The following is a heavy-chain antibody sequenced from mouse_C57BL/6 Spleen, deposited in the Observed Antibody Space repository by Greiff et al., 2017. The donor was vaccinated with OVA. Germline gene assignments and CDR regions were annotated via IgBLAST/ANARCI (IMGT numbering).Heavy chain of an antibody. CDR3: ARWITTVVATRAMDY. V-gene: IGHV1-14*01. Sequence: EVKLMESGPELVKPGASVKMSCKASGYTFTSYVMHWVKQKPGQGLEWIGYIYPYNDGTKYNEKFKGKATLTSDKSSSTAYMELSSLTSEDSAVYYGARWITTVVATRAMDYWGQGTSVTVSS. J-gene: IGHJ4*01. D-gene: IGHD1-1*01. CDR1: GYTFTSYV. CDR2: IYPYNDGT.